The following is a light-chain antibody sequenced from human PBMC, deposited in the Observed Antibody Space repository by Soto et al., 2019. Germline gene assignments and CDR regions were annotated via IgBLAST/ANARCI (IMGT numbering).Light chain of an antibody. J-gene: IGKJ5*01. CDR3: QQYNTYST. CDR2: DAS. CDR1: QDISNY. V-gene: IGKV1-5*01. Sequence: DIQMTQSPSSLSASVGDRVTITCQASQDISNYLNWYQQKPGRAPKLLIFDASSLESGVPSRFSGGGSGTEFTLTISSLQPDDFATYYCQQYNTYSTFGQGTRLEIK.